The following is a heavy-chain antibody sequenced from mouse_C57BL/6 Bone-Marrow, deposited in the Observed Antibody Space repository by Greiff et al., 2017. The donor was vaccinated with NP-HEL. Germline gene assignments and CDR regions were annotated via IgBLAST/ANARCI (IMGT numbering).Heavy chain of an antibody. Sequence: VQLQQPGAELVKPGASVKLSCKASGYTFTSYLMHWVKQRPGRGLEWIGRIDTNSGGTKYNEKFKSKATLTGDKPSSTAYMQLNSLTSEDSAVHYCARYYYGSSSFDYWGQGTTLTVSS. D-gene: IGHD1-1*01. CDR3: ARYYYGSSSFDY. V-gene: IGHV1-72*01. CDR2: IDTNSGGT. CDR1: GYTFTSYL. J-gene: IGHJ2*01.